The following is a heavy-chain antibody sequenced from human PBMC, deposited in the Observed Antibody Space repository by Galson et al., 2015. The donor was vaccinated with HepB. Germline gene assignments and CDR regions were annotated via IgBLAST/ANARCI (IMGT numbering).Heavy chain of an antibody. CDR2: INSDGSSS. V-gene: IGHV3-74*01. D-gene: IGHD1-1*01. CDR1: GFTFSGHW. CDR3: ARGRPGTFTVLGN. Sequence: SLRLSCAASGFTFSGHWMHWVRQAPGKGLIWVSRINSDGSSSSYADYVKGRFTISRDDAKNTLYLLLNSLRAEDTAIYYCARGRPGTFTVLGNWGQGTLVTVSS. J-gene: IGHJ4*02.